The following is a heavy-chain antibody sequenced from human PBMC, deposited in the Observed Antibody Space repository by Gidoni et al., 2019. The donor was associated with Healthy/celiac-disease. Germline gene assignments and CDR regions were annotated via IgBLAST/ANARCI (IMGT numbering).Heavy chain of an antibody. Sequence: QVQLVESGGGVVQPGRSLRLSCAASGFTFSSYAMPWVRQAPGKGLEWVAVISYDGSNKYYADSVKGRFTISRDNSKNTLYLQMNSLRAEDTAVYYCARDRSRGHDSSGYSAYYYGMDVWGQGTTVTVSS. CDR1: GFTFSSYA. CDR2: ISYDGSNK. D-gene: IGHD3-22*01. J-gene: IGHJ6*02. CDR3: ARDRSRGHDSSGYSAYYYGMDV. V-gene: IGHV3-30-3*01.